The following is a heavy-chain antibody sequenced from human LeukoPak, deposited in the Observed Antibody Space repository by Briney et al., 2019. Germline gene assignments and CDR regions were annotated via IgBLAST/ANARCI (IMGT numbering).Heavy chain of an antibody. V-gene: IGHV3-30*03. D-gene: IGHD5-18*01. CDR1: GFTFSSYG. J-gene: IGHJ4*02. Sequence: GGSLRLSCAASGFTFSSYGMHWVHQAPGKGLEWVAVISYDGSNKYYADSVKGRFTISRDNSKNTLYLQMNSLRAEDTAVYYCARTPLRWIQLWGIDYWGQGTLVTVSS. CDR3: ARTPLRWIQLWGIDY. CDR2: ISYDGSNK.